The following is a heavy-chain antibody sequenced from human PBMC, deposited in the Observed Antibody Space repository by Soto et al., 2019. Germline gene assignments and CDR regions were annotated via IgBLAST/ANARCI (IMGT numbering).Heavy chain of an antibody. CDR2: IKSKTDGGTT. CDR1: GFTFSNAW. CDR3: TTPGTIFGVVVDY. J-gene: IGHJ4*02. V-gene: IGHV3-15*07. Sequence: VQLVASGGGLVKPGGSLRLSCAASGFTFSNAWMTWVRQAPGKGLEWVGRIKSKTDGGTTDYAAPVKGRFTISRDDSKNTLYLQMNSLKTEDTAVYYCTTPGTIFGVVVDYWGQGTLVTVSS. D-gene: IGHD3-3*01.